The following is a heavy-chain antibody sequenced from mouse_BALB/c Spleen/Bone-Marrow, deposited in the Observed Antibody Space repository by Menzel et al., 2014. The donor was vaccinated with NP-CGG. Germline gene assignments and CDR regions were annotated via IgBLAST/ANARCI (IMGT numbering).Heavy chain of an antibody. V-gene: IGHV1-7*01. CDR2: IYPSTGYT. Sequence: VQLQESGAELAKPGALVKMSCKASGYTFTSYWMHWVKQRPGQGLEWIGYIYPSTGYTEYNQKFKDKVTLTADKSSGTAYMQLSSLTSEDSAVYYCARDDYAYWGQGTLVTVSA. J-gene: IGHJ3*01. CDR3: ARDDYAY. CDR1: GYTFTSYW. D-gene: IGHD2-4*01.